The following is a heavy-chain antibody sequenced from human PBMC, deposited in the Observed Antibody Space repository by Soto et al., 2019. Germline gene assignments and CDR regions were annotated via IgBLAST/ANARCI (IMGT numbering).Heavy chain of an antibody. J-gene: IGHJ4*02. CDR2: IYYSGST. CDR3: ARHLTHDCSGGSCYSGDFAY. V-gene: IGHV4-59*08. CDR1: GGSISSYY. Sequence: QVQLQESGPGLVKPSETLSLTCTVSGGSISSYYWSWIRQPPGKGLEWIGYIYYSGSTNYNPSLKSRVPISVDTSKNQFPLKLSSVTAADTAVYYCARHLTHDCSGGSCYSGDFAYWGQGTLVTVSS. D-gene: IGHD2-15*01.